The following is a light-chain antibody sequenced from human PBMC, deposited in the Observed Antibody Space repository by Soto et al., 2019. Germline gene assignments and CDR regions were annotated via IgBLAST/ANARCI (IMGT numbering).Light chain of an antibody. CDR1: QSLRHSNGFNY. V-gene: IGKV2-28*01. J-gene: IGKJ1*01. CDR2: LGS. CDR3: MQALQTPWT. Sequence: DIVMTQSPLSLTVTPGEPASISCRSSQSLRHSNGFNYLDWYLQKPGQSPQVLIYLGSNRASGVPDRFSSSGSGTDFTLRISRVEAEDVGIYYCMQALQTPWTFGQGTKVDIK.